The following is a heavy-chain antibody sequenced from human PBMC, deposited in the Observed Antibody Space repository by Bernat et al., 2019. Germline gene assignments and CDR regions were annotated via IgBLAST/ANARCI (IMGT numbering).Heavy chain of an antibody. Sequence: EVQLVESGGGLVQPGGSLRLSCAASGFTFSSYSMNWVRQAPGKGLEWVSYISSSSSTIYYADSVKDRFTISRDNAKNSLYLQMNSLRAEDTAVYYCARAPTSDDYGDIYYYYYGMDVWGQGTTVTVSS. CDR3: ARAPTSDDYGDIYYYYYGMDV. CDR2: ISSSSSTI. J-gene: IGHJ6*02. V-gene: IGHV3-48*01. D-gene: IGHD4-17*01. CDR1: GFTFSSYS.